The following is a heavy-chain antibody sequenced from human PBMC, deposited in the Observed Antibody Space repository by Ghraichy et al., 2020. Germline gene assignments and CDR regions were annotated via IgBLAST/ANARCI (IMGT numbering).Heavy chain of an antibody. CDR3: AKLGGSSGWIHWYFDL. Sequence: GESLNISCKGSGYSFTSYWIGWVRQMPGKGLEWMGIIYPGDSDTRYSPSFQGQVTISADKSISTAYLQWSSLKASDTAIYYCAKLGGSSGWIHWYFDLWGRGTLVTVSS. CDR1: GYSFTSYW. V-gene: IGHV5-51*01. J-gene: IGHJ2*01. D-gene: IGHD6-19*01. CDR2: IYPGDSDT.